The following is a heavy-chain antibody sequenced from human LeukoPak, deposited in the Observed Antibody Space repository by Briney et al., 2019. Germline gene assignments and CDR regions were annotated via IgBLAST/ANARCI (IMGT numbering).Heavy chain of an antibody. J-gene: IGHJ4*02. D-gene: IGHD6-19*01. Sequence: SETLSLTCAVSGFSISSSYYWGWIRQPPGKGLECIVSIYHSGSTYYNPSLKSRVTISLDTSKNQFSLNLSPVTAADTAVYYCARDRMNIAVAGKFDYWGQGTLVTVSS. V-gene: IGHV4-38-2*02. CDR2: IYHSGST. CDR3: ARDRMNIAVAGKFDY. CDR1: GFSISSSYY.